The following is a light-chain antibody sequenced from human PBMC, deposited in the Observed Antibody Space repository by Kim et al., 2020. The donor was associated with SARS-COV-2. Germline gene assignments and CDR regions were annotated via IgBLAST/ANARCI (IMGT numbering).Light chain of an antibody. J-gene: IGLJ2*01. V-gene: IGLV3-1*01. CDR2: QDS. CDR1: KLGDKY. Sequence: VAPGQTATITCSGEKLGDKYACWYQQKPGQSPVLVIYQDSKRPSGIPERFSGSNSGNTATLTISGTQAMDEADYYCQAWDSSTVVFGGGTQLTVL. CDR3: QAWDSSTVV.